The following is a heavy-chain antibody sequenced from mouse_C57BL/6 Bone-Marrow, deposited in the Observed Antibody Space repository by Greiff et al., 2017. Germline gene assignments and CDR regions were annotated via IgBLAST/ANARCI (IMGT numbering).Heavy chain of an antibody. CDR3: AIYNNVRFDY. J-gene: IGHJ2*01. CDR1: GYTFTSYW. CDR2: LHPSDSDT. D-gene: IGHD1-3*01. V-gene: IGHV1-74*01. Sequence: QVQLQQPGAELVKPGASVKVSCKASGYTFTSYWMHWVKQRPGQGLEWIGRLHPSDSDTNYNQKLKGKATLTVDKSSSTAYMQLSSLTSEYSAVYYCAIYNNVRFDYWGQGTTLAVSS.